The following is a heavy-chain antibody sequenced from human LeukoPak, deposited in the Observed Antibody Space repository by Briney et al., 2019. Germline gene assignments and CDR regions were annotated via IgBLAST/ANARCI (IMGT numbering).Heavy chain of an antibody. J-gene: IGHJ3*02. V-gene: IGHV1-69*05. Sequence: GASVKVSCKASGGTFSSYAISWVRQAPGQGLEWMGGIIPIFGTANHAQKFQGRVTITTDESTSTAYMELSSLRSEDTAVYYCAKKLAYGDYVYAFDIWGQGTMVTVSS. D-gene: IGHD4-17*01. CDR2: IIPIFGTA. CDR1: GGTFSSYA. CDR3: AKKLAYGDYVYAFDI.